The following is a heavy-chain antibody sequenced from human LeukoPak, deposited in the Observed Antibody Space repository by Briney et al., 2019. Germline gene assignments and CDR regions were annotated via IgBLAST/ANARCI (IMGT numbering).Heavy chain of an antibody. CDR2: IYTSGST. CDR3: AREVVYYYYMDV. J-gene: IGHJ6*03. CDR1: GGSISSGSYY. V-gene: IGHV4-61*02. Sequence: SQTLSLTCTVSGGSISSGSYYWSWIRQPAGKGLEWIGRIYTSGSTNYNPSLKSRVTISVDTSKNQFSLKLSSVTAADTAVYYCAREVVYYYYMDVWGKGTTVTASS.